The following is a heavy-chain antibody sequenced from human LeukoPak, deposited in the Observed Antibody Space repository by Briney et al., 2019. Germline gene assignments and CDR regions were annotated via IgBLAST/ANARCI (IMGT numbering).Heavy chain of an antibody. CDR1: GYTFISYA. D-gene: IGHD6-13*01. CDR2: INGGNGNT. J-gene: IGHJ4*02. V-gene: IGHV1-3*01. CDR3: ARDRYSDGPIPDEY. Sequence: GASVKVSCKASGYTFISYALHWVRQVPGQRLEWMGWINGGNGNTKYSQKFQGRVSITRDTSASTAYMELSSLRSEDTAVYYCARDRYSDGPIPDEYWGQGTLVIVSS.